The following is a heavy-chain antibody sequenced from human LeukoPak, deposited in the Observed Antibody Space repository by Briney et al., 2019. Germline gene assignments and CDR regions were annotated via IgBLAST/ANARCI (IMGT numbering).Heavy chain of an antibody. CDR2: ISYDGSNK. J-gene: IGHJ6*02. CDR1: GFTFSSYG. Sequence: GGSLRLSCAASGFTFSSYGMHWVRQAPGKGLEWVAVISYDGSNKYYADSVKGRFTISRDNSKNSLYLQMNSLRAEDTAVYYCARQYCSSNSCYIGNYYYGMDVWGQGTTVTVSS. V-gene: IGHV3-30*03. D-gene: IGHD2-2*02. CDR3: ARQYCSSNSCYIGNYYYGMDV.